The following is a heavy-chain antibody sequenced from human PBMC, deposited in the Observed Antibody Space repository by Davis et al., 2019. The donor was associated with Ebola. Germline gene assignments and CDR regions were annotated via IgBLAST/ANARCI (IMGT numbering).Heavy chain of an antibody. CDR1: GGSVSSGSYY. V-gene: IGHV4-61*01. CDR3: ARVLLRNWFDP. Sequence: MPSETLSLTCTVSGGSVSSGSYYWSWIRQPPGKGLEWIGYIYYSGSTNYNPSLKSRVTIPVDTSKNQFSLKLSSVTAADTAVYYCARVLLRNWFDPWGQGTLVTVSS. CDR2: IYYSGST. J-gene: IGHJ5*01. D-gene: IGHD3-10*01.